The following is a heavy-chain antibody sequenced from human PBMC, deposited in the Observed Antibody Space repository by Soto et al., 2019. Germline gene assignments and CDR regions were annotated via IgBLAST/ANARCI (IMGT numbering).Heavy chain of an antibody. CDR2: ISYDGSNK. V-gene: IGHV3-30*18. CDR1: GFTFSSYG. J-gene: IGHJ4*02. Sequence: QVQLGESGGGVVQPGRSLRLSCAASGFTFSSYGMHWVRQAPGKGLEWVAVISYDGSNKYYADSVKGRFTISRDNSKNTLYLQMNSLRAEDTAVYYCAKPYSSGWHLYYFDYSGQGTLVTVSS. CDR3: AKPYSSGWHLYYFDY. D-gene: IGHD6-19*01.